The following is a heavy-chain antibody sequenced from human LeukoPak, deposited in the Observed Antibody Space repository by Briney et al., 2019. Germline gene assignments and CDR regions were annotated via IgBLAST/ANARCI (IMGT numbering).Heavy chain of an antibody. CDR3: ARVAGTTGEDY. CDR1: GYTFTGYY. Sequence: ASVKVSCKASGYTFTGYYIHWVRQAPGQGLEWMGWINPNSGGTNYAQKFQGRVAMTRDTSISTAYMELSRLRSDDTAVYYCARVAGTTGEDYWGQGTLVTVSS. CDR2: INPNSGGT. D-gene: IGHD1-7*01. V-gene: IGHV1-2*02. J-gene: IGHJ4*02.